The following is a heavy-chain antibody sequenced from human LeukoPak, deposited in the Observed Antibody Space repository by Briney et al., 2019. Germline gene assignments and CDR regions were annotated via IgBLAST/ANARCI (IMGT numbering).Heavy chain of an antibody. CDR1: GFTFSSYG. V-gene: IGHV3-33*06. CDR2: IWYDGSNK. CDR3: AKCRSLSPASATNY. D-gene: IGHD2-15*01. J-gene: IGHJ4*02. Sequence: VGSLRLSCAASGFTFSSYGMHWVRQAPGKGLEWVAVIWYDGSNKYYADSVKGRFTISRDNSKNTLYLQMNSLRAEDMAVYYCAKCRSLSPASATNYWGQGTLVTVSS.